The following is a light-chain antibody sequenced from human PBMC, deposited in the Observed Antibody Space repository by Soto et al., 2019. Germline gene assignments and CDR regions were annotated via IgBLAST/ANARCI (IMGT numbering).Light chain of an antibody. CDR3: ASWDDSLNGVV. CDR1: NSNIGDNT. CDR2: TNN. J-gene: IGLJ2*01. Sequence: QSVLTQPPSASGTPGQRVTISCSGSNSNIGDNTVNWFQQLPGTAPKLLTSTNNQRPSGVPDRFSGSKSGTSASLAISGLQSEDEADYYCASWDDSLNGVVFGGGTKLTVL. V-gene: IGLV1-44*01.